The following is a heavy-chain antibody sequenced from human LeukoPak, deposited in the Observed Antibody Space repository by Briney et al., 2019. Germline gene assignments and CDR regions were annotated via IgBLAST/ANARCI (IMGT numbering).Heavy chain of an antibody. CDR1: GDSTSNSQYY. J-gene: IGHJ4*02. V-gene: IGHV4-39*01. CDR2: VYYTGGT. Sequence: SETLSLTCTVSGDSTSNSQYYWAWIRQSPGKGLEWIGSVYYTGGTFYNPSLKSRVTVSIDTSRNLFSLNLRSLTAADTAVYYCARQPPWGTMIVVHYFDYWGRGTLVAVSS. D-gene: IGHD3-22*01. CDR3: ARQPPWGTMIVVHYFDY.